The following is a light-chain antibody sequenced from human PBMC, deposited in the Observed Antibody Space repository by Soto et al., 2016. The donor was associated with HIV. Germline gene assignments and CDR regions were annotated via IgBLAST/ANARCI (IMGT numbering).Light chain of an antibody. Sequence: DIVMTQSPLSLSVSPGEPASISCTSSRSLQRGSEYNYLDWYVQKPGQSPQLVIYLGSNRASGVPERFSGSGSGTDFTLKISSVEAEDVGIYYCMHGLQTPLFGGGTKLEDQT. J-gene: IGKJ4*01. CDR2: LGS. CDR3: MHGLQTPL. V-gene: IGKV2-28*01. CDR1: RSLQRGSEYNY.